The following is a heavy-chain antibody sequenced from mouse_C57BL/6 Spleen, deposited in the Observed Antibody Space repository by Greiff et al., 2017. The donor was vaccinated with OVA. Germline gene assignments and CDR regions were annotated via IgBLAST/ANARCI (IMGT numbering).Heavy chain of an antibody. D-gene: IGHD1-1*01. Sequence: QVQLQQSGAELVRPGSSVKLSCKASGYTFTSYWMHWVKQRPIQGLEWIGNIDPSDSETHYNQKFKDKATLTVDKSSSTAYMQRSSLPSEDSAVYYCARRGEDYYGSDYFDDWGQGTTLTVSS. V-gene: IGHV1-52*01. CDR2: IDPSDSET. CDR3: ARRGEDYYGSDYFDD. J-gene: IGHJ2*01. CDR1: GYTFTSYW.